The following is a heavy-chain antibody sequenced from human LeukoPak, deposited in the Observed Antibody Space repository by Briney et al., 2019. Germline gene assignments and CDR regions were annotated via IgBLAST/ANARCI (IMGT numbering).Heavy chain of an antibody. Sequence: GGSLRLSCAASGFTFSDYYMNWIRQAPGKGLDWVSYISSGGSTISYADSVKGRFTISRDNAKNSLYLQMNSLKAEDTAVYYCARDIAAAGTYYYYMDVWGKGTTVTVSS. CDR1: GFTFSDYY. D-gene: IGHD6-13*01. CDR3: ARDIAAAGTYYYYMDV. J-gene: IGHJ6*03. CDR2: ISSGGSTI. V-gene: IGHV3-11*04.